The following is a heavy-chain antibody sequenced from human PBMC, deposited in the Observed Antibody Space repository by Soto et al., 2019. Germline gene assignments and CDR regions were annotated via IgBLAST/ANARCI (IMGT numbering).Heavy chain of an antibody. CDR2: ISTSGSTI. J-gene: IGHJ4*02. V-gene: IGHV3-48*01. CDR3: ARMTYYYDSSAYYYFDY. Sequence: GGSLRLSFAASGFTFSTYSMNWVRQAPGKGLEWVSHISTSGSTIYYADFVKGRFTISRDNAKNSLYLQMSSLRAEDTALYYCARMTYYYDSSAYYYFDYWGQGTLVTVSS. CDR1: GFTFSTYS. D-gene: IGHD3-22*01.